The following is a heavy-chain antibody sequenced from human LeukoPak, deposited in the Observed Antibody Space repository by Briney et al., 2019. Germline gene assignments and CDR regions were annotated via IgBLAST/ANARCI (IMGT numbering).Heavy chain of an antibody. Sequence: PGRSLRLSCAASGFTFSNYGMHWVRQAPGKGLEWVAVISYDGSNKYYADSVKGRFTISRDNSKNTLYLQMNSLRAEDTAVYHCARDGPGIAVAGHFDYWGQGTLVTVSS. J-gene: IGHJ4*02. D-gene: IGHD6-19*01. CDR3: ARDGPGIAVAGHFDY. CDR2: ISYDGSNK. CDR1: GFTFSNYG. V-gene: IGHV3-30*03.